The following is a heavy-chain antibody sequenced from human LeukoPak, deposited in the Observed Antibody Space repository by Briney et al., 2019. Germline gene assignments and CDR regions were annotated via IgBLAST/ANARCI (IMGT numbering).Heavy chain of an antibody. V-gene: IGHV1-2*02. CDR2: INPNSGGT. D-gene: IGHD6-6*01. CDR1: GGTFSSYA. J-gene: IGHJ5*02. Sequence: ASVKVSCKASGGTFSSYAISWVRQAPGQGLEWMGWINPNSGGTNYAQKFQGRVTMTRDTSISTAYMELSRLRSDDTAVYYCARSSSVTPWFDPWGQGTLVTVSS. CDR3: ARSSSVTPWFDP.